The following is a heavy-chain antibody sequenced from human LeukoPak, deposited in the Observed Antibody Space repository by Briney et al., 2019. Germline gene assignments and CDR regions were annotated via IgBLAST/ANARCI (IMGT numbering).Heavy chain of an antibody. CDR1: GFTFDDYG. Sequence: GGSLRLSCAASGFTFDDYGMSWVRQAPGKGLEWVSGINWNGGSTGYADSVKGRFTISRDNAKNSLYLQMNSLRAEDTALYYCARDLPEGETTGIYDYWGQGTLVTVSS. D-gene: IGHD4-17*01. J-gene: IGHJ4*02. CDR3: ARDLPEGETTGIYDY. V-gene: IGHV3-20*04. CDR2: INWNGGST.